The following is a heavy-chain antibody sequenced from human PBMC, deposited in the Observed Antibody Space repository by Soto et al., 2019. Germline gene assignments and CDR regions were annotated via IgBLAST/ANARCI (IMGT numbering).Heavy chain of an antibody. D-gene: IGHD2-15*01. V-gene: IGHV1-46*01. Sequence: GASVKVSCKASGYTFTSYYMHWVRQAPGQGLEWMGIINPSGGSTRYAQKFQDRVTMTRDTSTSTVYMELSSLRSGDTAVYYCARSGGIDRDFNYWGQGSLVTVSS. J-gene: IGHJ4*02. CDR3: ARSGGIDRDFNY. CDR2: INPSGGST. CDR1: GYTFTSYY.